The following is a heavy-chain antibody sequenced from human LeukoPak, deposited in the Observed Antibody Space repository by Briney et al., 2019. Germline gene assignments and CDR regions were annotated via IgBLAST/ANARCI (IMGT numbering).Heavy chain of an antibody. Sequence: GGSLRLSCAASGFTFSKYAMSWVRQAPEKGLEWVSAISDSGGSTYYADSVKGRFTISRDNSRTTLYLQMNSLRAEDTAVYYCAKRGTYYYGSGSFYGYYYYGMDVWGKGTTVTVSS. CDR3: AKRGTYYYGSGSFYGYYYYGMDV. CDR2: ISDSGGST. J-gene: IGHJ6*04. D-gene: IGHD3-10*01. V-gene: IGHV3-23*01. CDR1: GFTFSKYA.